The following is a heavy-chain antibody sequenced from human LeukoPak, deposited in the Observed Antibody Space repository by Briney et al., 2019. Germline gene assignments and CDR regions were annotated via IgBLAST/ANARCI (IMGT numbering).Heavy chain of an antibody. D-gene: IGHD3-10*01. CDR1: GYTFTGYY. CDR3: ARGGITMVRGVINY. J-gene: IGHJ4*02. Sequence: GASVKVSCKASGYTFTGYYMHWVRQAPGQGLEWMGWINPYSGGTNYAQKFQGWVTMTRDTSISTAYMELSSLRSEDTAVYYCARGGITMVRGVINYWGQGTLVTVSS. V-gene: IGHV1-2*04. CDR2: INPYSGGT.